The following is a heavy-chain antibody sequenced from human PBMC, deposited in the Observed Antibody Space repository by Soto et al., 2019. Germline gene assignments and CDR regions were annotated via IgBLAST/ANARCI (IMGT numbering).Heavy chain of an antibody. D-gene: IGHD6-19*01. CDR1: GGSISNYY. J-gene: IGHJ4*02. V-gene: IGHV4-59*08. CDR3: ARRQAGIAVAGTFDY. CDR2: IYSSGTT. Sequence: ASETLSLTCTASGGSISNYYWSWIRRPPGKGLEWIGYIYSSGTTNYNPSLKSRVTISVDTSKSQFSLRLSSVTAADTAVYYCARRQAGIAVAGTFDYWGQGTLVTVSS.